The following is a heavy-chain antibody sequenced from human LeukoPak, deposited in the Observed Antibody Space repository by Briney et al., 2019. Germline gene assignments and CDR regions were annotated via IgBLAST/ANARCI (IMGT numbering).Heavy chain of an antibody. CDR1: GYSFTSYW. J-gene: IGHJ4*02. Sequence: GESLKISCKGSGYSFTSYWIGWVRQMPGKGLEWMGIIYPGDSDTRYSPSFQGQVTISADKSISTAYLQWSSLKASDTAMYYXXXXLXXXXGGSCLYYFDYWGQGTLVTVSS. CDR3: XXXLXXXXGGSCLYYFDY. D-gene: IGHD2-15*01. V-gene: IGHV5-51*01. CDR2: IYPGDSDT.